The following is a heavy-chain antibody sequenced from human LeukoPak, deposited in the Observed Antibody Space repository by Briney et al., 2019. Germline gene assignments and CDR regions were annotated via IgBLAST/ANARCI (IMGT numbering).Heavy chain of an antibody. CDR1: GGSISSYY. Sequence: PSETLSLTCTVSGGSISSYYWGWIRQPPGKGLEWIGSIYYSGSTYYNPSLKSRVTISVDTSKNQFSLKLSSVTAADTAVYYCARRQDTAMGSFDYWGQGTLVTVSS. V-gene: IGHV4-39*01. D-gene: IGHD5-18*01. CDR2: IYYSGST. J-gene: IGHJ4*02. CDR3: ARRQDTAMGSFDY.